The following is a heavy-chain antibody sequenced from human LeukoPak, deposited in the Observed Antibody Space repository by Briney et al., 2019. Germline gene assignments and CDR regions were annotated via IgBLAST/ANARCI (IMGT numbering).Heavy chain of an antibody. J-gene: IGHJ5*02. CDR3: ARAGGAITMVRGVTRFDP. V-gene: IGHV4-59*01. CDR2: IYYSGST. CDR1: GGSISSYY. Sequence: SETLSLTCTVSGGSISSYYWSWIRQPPGKGLEWIGYIYYSGSTNYNPSLKSRVTISVDTSKNQFSLKLSSVTAADTAVYYCARAGGAITMVRGVTRFDPWGQGTLVTVSS. D-gene: IGHD3-10*01.